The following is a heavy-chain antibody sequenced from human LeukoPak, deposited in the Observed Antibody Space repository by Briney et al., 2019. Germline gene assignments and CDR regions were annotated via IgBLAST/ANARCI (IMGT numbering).Heavy chain of an antibody. D-gene: IGHD5-12*01. CDR3: ARDIVTTITGEY. CDR2: INPNTGGT. CDR1: GYIFTGYY. J-gene: IGHJ4*02. Sequence: GASVKLSCKTSGYIFTGYYIHWVRQAPGQGLEWMGWINPNTGGTNYGQNFQGRVTITRDTSISTAYMELSRLTSDDTAVYYCARDIVTTITGEYWGQGTLVTVSS. V-gene: IGHV1-2*02.